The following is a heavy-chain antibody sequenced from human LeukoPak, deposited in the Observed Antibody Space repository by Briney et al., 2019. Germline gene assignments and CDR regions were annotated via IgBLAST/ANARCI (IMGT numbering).Heavy chain of an antibody. CDR3: AREHSLVAIHDAFDI. D-gene: IGHD5-12*01. CDR1: GFTVSSNY. Sequence: PGGSLRLSCAASGFTVSSNYMSWVRQAPGKGLEWVSGISGSGGSTYYADSVKGRFTISRDDSENTLYLQMNRLRADDAAVYHCAREHSLVAIHDAFDIWGQGTMVTVSS. CDR2: ISGSGGST. V-gene: IGHV3-23*01. J-gene: IGHJ3*02.